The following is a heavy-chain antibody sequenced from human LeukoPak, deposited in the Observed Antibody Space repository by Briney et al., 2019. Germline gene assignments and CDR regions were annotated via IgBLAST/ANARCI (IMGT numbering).Heavy chain of an antibody. D-gene: IGHD3-3*01. CDR2: IRGRSDGDRSDGL. CDR3: TRSVGFGFDY. J-gene: IGHJ4*02. Sequence: GGSLRLSCAASGFIFSDHYMDWVRQAPGKGLEWVGRIRGRSDGDRSDGLAYADSVKGRFTISRDDAKNTAYLHMYSLKREDTALYFCTRSVGFGFDYWGQGTPAAVSS. CDR1: GFIFSDHY. V-gene: IGHV3-73*01.